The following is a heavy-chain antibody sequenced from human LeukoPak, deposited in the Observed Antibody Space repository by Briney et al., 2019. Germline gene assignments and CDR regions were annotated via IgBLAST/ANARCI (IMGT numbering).Heavy chain of an antibody. CDR2: IYTSGST. J-gene: IGHJ4*02. V-gene: IGHV4-61*02. Sequence: PSQTLSLTCTVSGCSISSGSYYWSWIRQPAGKGLEWFGRIYTSGSTHYNPSLKSRVTISVDASKNQFALQLSSVTAADTAVYYCAREFGYAVTSLDYWGQGTLVTVSS. CDR3: AREFGYAVTSLDY. D-gene: IGHD4-17*01. CDR1: GCSISSGSYY.